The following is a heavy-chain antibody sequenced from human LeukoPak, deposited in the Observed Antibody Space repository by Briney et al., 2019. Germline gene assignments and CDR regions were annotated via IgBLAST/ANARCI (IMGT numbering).Heavy chain of an antibody. V-gene: IGHV1-2*02. CDR1: GYTFTGYY. J-gene: IGHJ6*02. Sequence: ASVKVSCKASGYTFTGYYIHWVRQAPGQGLEWMGWINPNSGDTNYAPKFQGRVTMTRDTSISTAYMELRSLRSDDTAVYYCARDPPPYYYYYGMDVWGQGTTVTVSS. CDR2: INPNSGDT. CDR3: ARDPPPYYYYYGMDV.